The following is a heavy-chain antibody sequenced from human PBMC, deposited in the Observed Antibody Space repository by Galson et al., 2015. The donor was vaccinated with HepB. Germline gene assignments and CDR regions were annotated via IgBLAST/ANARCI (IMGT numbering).Heavy chain of an antibody. CDR2: ISSSSSYI. CDR1: GFTFSSYS. J-gene: IGHJ4*02. Sequence: SLRLSCAASGFTFSSYSMNWVRQAPGKGLEWVSSISSSSSYIYYADSVKGRFTISRDNAKNSLYLQMNSLRAEDTAVYYCARVLPLLVDYGSGSYYNDAGAFDYWGQGTLVTVSS. V-gene: IGHV3-21*01. CDR3: ARVLPLLVDYGSGSYYNDAGAFDY. D-gene: IGHD3-10*01.